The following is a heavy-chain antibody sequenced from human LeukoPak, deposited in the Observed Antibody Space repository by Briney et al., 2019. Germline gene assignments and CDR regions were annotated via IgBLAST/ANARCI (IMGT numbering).Heavy chain of an antibody. J-gene: IGHJ3*02. CDR2: ISGSGGST. D-gene: IGHD5-18*01. CDR1: GFTFSSYA. CDR3: AKATPSYSYGYYDAFDI. Sequence: QPGGSLRLSCAASGFTFSSYAMSWVRQAPGKGLEWVSAISGSGGSTYYADSVKGRFTISRDNSKNTLYLQMNSLRAEDTAVYYCAKATPSYSYGYYDAFDIWGQGTMVTVSS. V-gene: IGHV3-23*01.